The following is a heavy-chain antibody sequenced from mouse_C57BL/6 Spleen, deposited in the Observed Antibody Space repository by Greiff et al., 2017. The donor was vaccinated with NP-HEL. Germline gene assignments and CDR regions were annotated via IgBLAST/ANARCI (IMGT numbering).Heavy chain of an antibody. Sequence: VQLQQSGAELVRPGASVKLSCKASGYTFTDYYINWVKQRPGQGLEWIARIYPGSGNTYYNEKFKGKATLTAEKSSSTAYMQLSSLPSVDSAVYFCATGAFGASGDYWGQSTTLTVSS. CDR1: GYTFTDYY. J-gene: IGHJ2*01. CDR3: ATGAFGASGDY. V-gene: IGHV1-76*01. D-gene: IGHD3-2*02. CDR2: IYPGSGNT.